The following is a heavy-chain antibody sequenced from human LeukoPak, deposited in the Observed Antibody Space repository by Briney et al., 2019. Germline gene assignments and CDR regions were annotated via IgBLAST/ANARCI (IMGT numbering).Heavy chain of an antibody. CDR1: GYTFSSYG. D-gene: IGHD5-18*01. Sequence: ASVKVSCKASGYTFSSYGISWVRQAPGQGLEWMGWISAYNGNTNYAQKVQGRVTMTRNTSISTAYMELRSLRSDDTAVYYCARGVDTAMVWDFGYYYYMDVWGKGTTVTVSS. J-gene: IGHJ6*03. V-gene: IGHV1-18*01. CDR2: ISAYNGNT. CDR3: ARGVDTAMVWDFGYYYYMDV.